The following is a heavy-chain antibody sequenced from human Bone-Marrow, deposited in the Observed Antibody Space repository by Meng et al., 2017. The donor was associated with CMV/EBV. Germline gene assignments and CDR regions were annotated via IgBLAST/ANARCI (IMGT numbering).Heavy chain of an antibody. CDR1: GFTFSSYS. CDR3: ARDQGLYSDHVYYFEY. CDR2: ISSSSSYI. Sequence: GESLKISCAASGFTFSSYSMNWVRRAPGKGLEWVSSISSSSSYIYYADSVKGRFTISRDNSKNTLYLHMNRLRAEDTALYYCARDQGLYSDHVYYFEYWGQGTLVTVSS. D-gene: IGHD4-17*01. V-gene: IGHV3-21*01. J-gene: IGHJ4*02.